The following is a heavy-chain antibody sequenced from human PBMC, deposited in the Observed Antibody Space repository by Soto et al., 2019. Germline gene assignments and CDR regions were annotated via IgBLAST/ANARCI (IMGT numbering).Heavy chain of an antibody. Sequence: GASVKVSCKASGYAFTSYDLNWVRQANGQGLEWMGWMNPNSGNTGYAQKFQGRVTMTRNTSISTAYMELSSLRSEDTAVYYCARGGSYCSSTSCYFFHYYYYYMDVWVKGTTVTVSS. J-gene: IGHJ6*03. CDR3: ARGGSYCSSTSCYFFHYYYYYMDV. CDR1: GYAFTSYD. V-gene: IGHV1-8*01. D-gene: IGHD2-2*01. CDR2: MNPNSGNT.